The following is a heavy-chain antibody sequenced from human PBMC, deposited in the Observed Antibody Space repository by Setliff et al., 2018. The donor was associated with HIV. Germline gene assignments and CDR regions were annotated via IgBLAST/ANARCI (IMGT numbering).Heavy chain of an antibody. CDR2: IYYSATAYYSGTT. V-gene: IGHV4-39*01. CDR1: GGSISSSNSY. CDR3: ARESLNLGELSSNPDASDI. D-gene: IGHD3-16*02. J-gene: IGHJ3*02. Sequence: PSETLSLTCAVSGGSISSSNSYWGWIRQPPGKGLEWIGTIYYSATAYYSGTTYYNPSFKSRVAISVYTSKNQFSLTLSSVTAADTAVYYCARESLNLGELSSNPDASDIWGQGTMVTV.